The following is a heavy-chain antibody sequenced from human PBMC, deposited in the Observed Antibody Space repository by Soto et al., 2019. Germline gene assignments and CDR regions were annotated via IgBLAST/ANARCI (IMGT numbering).Heavy chain of an antibody. J-gene: IGHJ6*03. V-gene: IGHV3-33*01. D-gene: IGHD2-2*01. CDR1: GFTFSSYG. CDR3: ARDGVDIVVVPAAMIGYYYYMDV. Sequence: GGSLSLSCAASGFTFSSYGMHWVRQAPGKGLEWVAVIWYDGSNKYYADSVKGRFTISRDNSKNTLYLQMNSLRAEDTAVYYCARDGVDIVVVPAAMIGYYYYMDVWGKGTTVTVSS. CDR2: IWYDGSNK.